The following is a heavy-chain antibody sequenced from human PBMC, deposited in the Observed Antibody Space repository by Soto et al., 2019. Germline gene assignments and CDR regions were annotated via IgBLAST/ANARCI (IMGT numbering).Heavy chain of an antibody. CDR1: GYTFTSYG. J-gene: IGHJ6*02. CDR2: ISAYNGNT. CDR3: ARDRPRYYDFWSGYRTYYYYYVMDV. V-gene: IGHV1-18*01. D-gene: IGHD3-3*01. Sequence: ASVKVSCKASGYTFTSYGISWVRQAPGQGLEWMGWISAYNGNTNYAQKLQGRVTMTTDTSTSTAYMELRSLRSDDTAVYYCARDRPRYYDFWSGYRTYYYYYVMDVWGQGTTVTVSS.